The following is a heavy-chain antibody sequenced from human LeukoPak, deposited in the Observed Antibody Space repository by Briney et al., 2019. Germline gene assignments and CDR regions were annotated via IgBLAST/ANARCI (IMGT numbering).Heavy chain of an antibody. Sequence: SETLSLTCTVSGGSISSGRYYWGWIRQPAGKGLEWIGRIYTSGSTNYNPSLKSRVTISVDTSKNQFSLKLSSVTAADTAVYYCARGWPSYDFWSGLYYFDYWGQGTLVTVSS. D-gene: IGHD3-3*01. CDR3: ARGWPSYDFWSGLYYFDY. CDR1: GGSISSGRYY. CDR2: IYTSGST. V-gene: IGHV4-61*02. J-gene: IGHJ4*02.